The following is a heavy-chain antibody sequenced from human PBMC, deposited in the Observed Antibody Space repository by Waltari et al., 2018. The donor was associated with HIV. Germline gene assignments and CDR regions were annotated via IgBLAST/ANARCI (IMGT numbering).Heavy chain of an antibody. CDR3: AAGTGRSDFDY. V-gene: IGHV3-15*01. CDR2: IKGKTDAGTR. Sequence: EVQLVESGGGLVEPGGSLRLSCAAPGFTFDDAWMNWVGQAPGKGLEWVARIKGKTDAGTRDFAAPVKCRFSISRNYLKITVDLQMNNLKTEDTALYYCAAGTGRSDFDYWGQGTLVTVSS. J-gene: IGHJ4*02. CDR1: GFTFDDAW. D-gene: IGHD7-27*01.